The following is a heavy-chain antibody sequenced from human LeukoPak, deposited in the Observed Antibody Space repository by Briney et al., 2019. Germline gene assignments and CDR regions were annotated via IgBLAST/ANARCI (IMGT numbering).Heavy chain of an antibody. D-gene: IGHD6-6*01. CDR1: NGSLTSYY. CDR2: IHYSGST. J-gene: IGHJ3*02. CDR3: VKSIASRGEIVFDI. Sequence: PSQTLSLTCNVSNGSLTSYYWGWVRHPPGKGLEFSGDIHYSGSTNYNPSLKSRVAISAEKSKNQCSLKLSSVTAADTALYFCVKSIASRGEIVFDIWGQGTMVTVSS. V-gene: IGHV4-59*01.